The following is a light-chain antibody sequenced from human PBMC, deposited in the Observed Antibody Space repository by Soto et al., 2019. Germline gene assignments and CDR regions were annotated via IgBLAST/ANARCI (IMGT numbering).Light chain of an antibody. CDR3: QQYNSYLWP. J-gene: IGKJ1*01. V-gene: IGKV1-16*01. CDR2: AAS. Sequence: DIKMTQSPSSVSASVGDRVTITCRASQDIFNYLAWYQQKPGKAPKLLIYAASSLQSGVPSRFSGSGSGTEFTLTISSLQPDDFATYYCQQYNSYLWPSGQGTKVAIK. CDR1: QDIFNY.